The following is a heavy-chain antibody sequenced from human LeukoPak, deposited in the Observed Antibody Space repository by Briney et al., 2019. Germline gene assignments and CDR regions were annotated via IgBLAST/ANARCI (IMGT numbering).Heavy chain of an antibody. CDR1: GYTLTELS. J-gene: IGHJ3*02. Sequence: ASVKVSCKVSGYTLTELSMHWVRQAPGQGLEWMGWINPNSGGTNYAQKFQGRVTMTRDTSISTAYMELSRLRSDDTAVYYCAAELPDDAFDIWGQGTMVTVSS. CDR2: INPNSGGT. D-gene: IGHD2-15*01. CDR3: AAELPDDAFDI. V-gene: IGHV1-2*02.